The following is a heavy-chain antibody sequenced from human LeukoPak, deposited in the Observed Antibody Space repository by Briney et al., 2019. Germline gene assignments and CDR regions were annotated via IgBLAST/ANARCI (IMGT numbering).Heavy chain of an antibody. J-gene: IGHJ3*02. CDR3: ARVTYSSSSMSLDAFDI. CDR2: IYTSGST. D-gene: IGHD6-6*01. Sequence: SETLSLTCTVSGGSISSYYWSWIRQPAGKGLEWIGRIYTSGSTNYNPSLKSRATMSVDTSKNQFSLKLSSVTAADTAVYYCARVTYSSSSMSLDAFDIWGQGTMVTVSS. V-gene: IGHV4-4*07. CDR1: GGSISSYY.